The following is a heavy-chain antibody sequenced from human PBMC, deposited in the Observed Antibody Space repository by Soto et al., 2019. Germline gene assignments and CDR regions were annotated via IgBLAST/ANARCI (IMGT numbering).Heavy chain of an antibody. CDR3: EKEDHDYGWGNYRTLDY. CDR2: ISYDGSNK. V-gene: IGHV3-30*18. Sequence: QVQLVESGGGVVQPGRSLRLSCAASGFTFSSYGMHWVRQAPGKGLEWVAVISYDGSNKYYADSVKGRFTISRDNSKNTLYLQINSLIAKDTAVYYCEKEDHDYGWGNYRTLDYWGQGTLVTVSS. D-gene: IGHD3-16*02. J-gene: IGHJ4*02. CDR1: GFTFSSYG.